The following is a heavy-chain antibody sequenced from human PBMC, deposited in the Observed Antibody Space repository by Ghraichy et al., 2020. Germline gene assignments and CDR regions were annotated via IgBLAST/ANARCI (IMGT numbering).Heavy chain of an antibody. CDR3: AREVVGAQFDY. J-gene: IGHJ4*02. CDR1: GFTFSSYS. D-gene: IGHD1-26*01. Sequence: SCAASGFTFSSYSMNWVRQAPGKGLEWVSSISSSSSYIYYADSVKGRFTISRDNAKNSLYLQMNSLRAEDTAVYYCAREVVGAQFDYWGQGTLVTVSS. CDR2: ISSSSSYI. V-gene: IGHV3-21*01.